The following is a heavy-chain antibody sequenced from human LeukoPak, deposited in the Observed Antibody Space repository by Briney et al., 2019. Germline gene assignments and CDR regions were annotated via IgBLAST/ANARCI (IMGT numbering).Heavy chain of an antibody. CDR2: IYYSGNTGST. D-gene: IGHD6-13*01. CDR3: ASGPYPAAGTDHQFDY. CDR1: GASISSYY. Sequence: PSKTLSLTCTVSGASISSYYWSWIRQPPGKGPEWIGYIYYSGNTGSTHYNPSLKSRVTISVDTSKNQFSLKLSSLTAADTAVYYCASGPYPAAGTDHQFDYWGQGTLVTVFS. V-gene: IGHV4-59*01. J-gene: IGHJ4*02.